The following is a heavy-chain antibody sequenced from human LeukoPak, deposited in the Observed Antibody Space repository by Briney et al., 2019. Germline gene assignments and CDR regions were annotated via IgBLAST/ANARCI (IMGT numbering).Heavy chain of an antibody. Sequence: KRGESLQISCKGSGSNFTNYWIGWVRQLPGKGLEWMVIIYPGDSDTRYSPSFQGQVTISADKSISPASLQWSSLKASDTAMYYCARHRDRRSPLDYWGQGTLVTVSS. CDR3: ARHRDRRSPLDY. J-gene: IGHJ4*02. D-gene: IGHD1-26*01. V-gene: IGHV5-51*01. CDR2: IYPGDSDT. CDR1: GSNFTNYW.